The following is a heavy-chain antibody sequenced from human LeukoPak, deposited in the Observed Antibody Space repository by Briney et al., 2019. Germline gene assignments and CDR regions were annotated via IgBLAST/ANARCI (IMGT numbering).Heavy chain of an antibody. J-gene: IGHJ4*02. CDR1: GFPFAPFW. CDR2: MNRDGSEV. V-gene: IGHV3-7*04. CDR3: ARGIDERLYLNY. Sequence: PGGSLRLSCAASGFPFAPFWMTWVRQAPGKGPGFVATMNRDGSEVAYGNSVRGRFTISRDNAKNSLYLQMYSLRAEDTAVYYCARGIDERLYLNYWGQGALVTVSS. D-gene: IGHD3-3*01.